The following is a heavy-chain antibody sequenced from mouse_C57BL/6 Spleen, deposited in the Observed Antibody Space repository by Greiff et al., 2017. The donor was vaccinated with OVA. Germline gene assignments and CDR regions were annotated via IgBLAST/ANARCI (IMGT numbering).Heavy chain of an antibody. CDR1: GYTFTSYW. CDR3: ATSTAEYDGFAY. Sequence: QVQLQQSGAELAKPGASVKLSCKASGYTFTSYWMHWVKQRPGQGLEWIGYINPSSGYTKYNQKFKDKATLTADKSSSTAYMQLSSLTSEDSAVYYCATSTAEYDGFAYWGQGTLVTVSA. D-gene: IGHD2-4*01. CDR2: INPSSGYT. V-gene: IGHV1-7*01. J-gene: IGHJ3*01.